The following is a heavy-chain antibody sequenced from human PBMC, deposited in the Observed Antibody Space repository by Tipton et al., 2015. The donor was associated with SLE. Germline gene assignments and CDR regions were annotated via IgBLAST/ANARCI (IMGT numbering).Heavy chain of an antibody. V-gene: IGHV3-15*01. D-gene: IGHD6-19*01. CDR2: IKSKTDGGTT. CDR3: TTQWLVHYYYYMDV. CDR1: GFTFSNAW. Sequence: AVSGFTFSNAWMSWVRQAPGKGLEWVGRIKSKTDGGTTDYAAPVKGRFTISRDDSKNTLYLQMNSLKTEDTAVYYCTTQWLVHYYYYMDVWGKGTTVTVSS. J-gene: IGHJ6*03.